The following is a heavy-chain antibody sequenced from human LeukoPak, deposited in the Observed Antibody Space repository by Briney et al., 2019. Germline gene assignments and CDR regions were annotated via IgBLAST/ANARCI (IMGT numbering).Heavy chain of an antibody. D-gene: IGHD2-2*01. V-gene: IGHV3-33*01. CDR2: IWYDESNK. CDR1: GFTFRSYG. CDR3: ARDRAAAMEYYYMDV. Sequence: PGGSLRLSCAASGFTFRSYGMHWVRQAPGEGLEWVAVIWYDESNKNYADSVKGRFTISRDNSKNTLYLQMNSLRAEDTAVYYCARDRAAAMEYYYMDVWGKGTTVTVSS. J-gene: IGHJ6*03.